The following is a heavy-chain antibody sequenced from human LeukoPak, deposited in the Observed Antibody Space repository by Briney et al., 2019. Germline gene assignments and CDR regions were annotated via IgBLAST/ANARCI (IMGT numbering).Heavy chain of an antibody. CDR2: IYYSGSGST. Sequence: TSETLSLTCTVSGDSISSSNYYWGWIRQPPGKGLEWIGTIYYSGSGSTYYNPSLKGRVTVSVDTSKNRFSLKVSSVTAADTAVYYCTRAKTTVVAPYNWFGPWGQGTLVTVSS. J-gene: IGHJ5*02. CDR1: GDSISSSNYY. V-gene: IGHV4-39*01. CDR3: TRAKTTVVAPYNWFGP. D-gene: IGHD4-23*01.